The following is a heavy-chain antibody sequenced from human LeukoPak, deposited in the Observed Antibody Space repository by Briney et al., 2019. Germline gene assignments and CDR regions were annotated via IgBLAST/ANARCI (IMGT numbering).Heavy chain of an antibody. CDR3: ARGGSSSISY. CDR2: IKQDGSEK. Sequence: GSLRLSCAASGFTFSNYWMTWVRQAPGKGLEGVANIKQDGSEKYYVDSVKGRFTVSRDNTKNSLYLQMNSLRAEDTAVYCCARGGSSSISYWGQGTLVTVSS. J-gene: IGHJ4*02. V-gene: IGHV3-7*01. D-gene: IGHD6-6*01. CDR1: GFTFSNYW.